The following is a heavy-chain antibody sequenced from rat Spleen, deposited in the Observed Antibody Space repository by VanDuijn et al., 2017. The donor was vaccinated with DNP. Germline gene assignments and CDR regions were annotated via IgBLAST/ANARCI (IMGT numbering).Heavy chain of an antibody. CDR3: TRDQDYYYDGGYYPTMDA. CDR2: IWYDGDT. J-gene: IGHJ4*01. D-gene: IGHD1-12*02. CDR1: GFSLTDYS. Sequence: QVQLKESGPGMVQPSQTLSLTCTVSGFSLTDYSVYWVRQPSGRGPEWMGRIWYDGDTAYNSALKSRLSISRDTAKNQVFLKMNSLQTDDTGTYYCTRDQDYYYDGGYYPTMDAWGQGTSVTVSS. V-gene: IGHV2-63*01.